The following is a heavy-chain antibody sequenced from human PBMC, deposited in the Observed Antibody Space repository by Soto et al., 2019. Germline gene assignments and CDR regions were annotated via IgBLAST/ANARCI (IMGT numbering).Heavy chain of an antibody. V-gene: IGHV5-51*01. J-gene: IGHJ5*02. D-gene: IGHD3-9*01. Sequence: RGESLKISCKGSGYSFTSYWIGWVRQMPGKGLEWMGIIYPGDSDTRYSPSFQGQVTISADKSISTAYLQWSSLKASDTAMYYCARLSLHYDILTGYYNPGWFDPWGQGTLVTVSS. CDR2: IYPGDSDT. CDR1: GYSFTSYW. CDR3: ARLSLHYDILTGYYNPGWFDP.